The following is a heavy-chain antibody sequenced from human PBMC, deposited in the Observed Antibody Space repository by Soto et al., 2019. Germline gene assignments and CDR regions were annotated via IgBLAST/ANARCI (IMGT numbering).Heavy chain of an antibody. D-gene: IGHD4-17*01. Sequence: QVQLQESGPGLVKPSETLSLTCTVSGGSISGGGYYWSWIRQPPGKGLEWIGYTYDSGSTYYNPSLKSRSSISIDTSKNQFSLRLTSVTAADTAVHYCAREIIPLTTDWYFDLWGRGTLVTVSS. J-gene: IGHJ2*01. CDR3: AREIIPLTTDWYFDL. CDR2: TYDSGST. V-gene: IGHV4-30-4*01. CDR1: GGSISGGGYY.